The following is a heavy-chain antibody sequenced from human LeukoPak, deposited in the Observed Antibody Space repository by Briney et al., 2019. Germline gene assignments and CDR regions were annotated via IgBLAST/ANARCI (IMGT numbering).Heavy chain of an antibody. J-gene: IGHJ4*02. V-gene: IGHV4-4*02. Sequence: LSGTLSLTCAVSGGSISSSNWWSWVRQPPGKGLEWIGEIYHSGSTNYNPSLKSRVTISVDKSKNQFSLKLSSVTTADTAVYYCARAASVGARGLTDYWGQGTLVTVSS. CDR2: IYHSGST. CDR1: GGSISSSNW. D-gene: IGHD1-26*01. CDR3: ARAASVGARGLTDY.